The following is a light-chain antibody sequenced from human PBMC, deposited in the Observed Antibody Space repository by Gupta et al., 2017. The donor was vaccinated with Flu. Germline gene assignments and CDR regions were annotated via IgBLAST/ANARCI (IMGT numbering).Light chain of an antibody. Sequence: EIVLTQSPATLSLSPGERATLSCRASQSVSKYLAWYQQKPGQAPRLPIYDASNRATGIPARFSGSGSGTDFTLTISSLDPENFAVYYCQQRSNWPPTFGQGTKLEIK. J-gene: IGKJ2*01. CDR2: DAS. CDR3: QQRSNWPPT. CDR1: QSVSKY. V-gene: IGKV3-11*01.